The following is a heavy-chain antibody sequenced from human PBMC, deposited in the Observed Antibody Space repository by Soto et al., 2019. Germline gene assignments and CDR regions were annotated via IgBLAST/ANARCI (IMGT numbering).Heavy chain of an antibody. CDR1: GGTPSNSA. CDR3: AGGRIVVVGCRAYYGMDV. V-gene: IGHV1-69*01. Sequence: QVHLLLQSGAEVKKPGSSVKVSCKASGGTPSNSAISWVRQAPGQGLAWMGGIIPVFGLVKYVQNFQGRVKFPADESTTTAYMERSSLIPEDTAVSYCAGGRIVVVGCRAYYGMDVWGQGTTVTVSS. D-gene: IGHD3-22*01. CDR2: IIPVFGLV. J-gene: IGHJ6*02.